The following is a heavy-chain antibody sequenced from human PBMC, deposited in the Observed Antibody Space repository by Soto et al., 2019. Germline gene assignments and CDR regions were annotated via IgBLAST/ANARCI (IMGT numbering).Heavy chain of an antibody. Sequence: GSLRLSCAASGFTFGDYWMHWVRQPPGKGPEWVSRMTGDGRTTQYADSVKGRFTASRDNAKSTLYLQMNSLRAEDTAVYYCATAEVDYWGPGTLVTVSS. V-gene: IGHV3-74*03. CDR2: MTGDGRTT. CDR1: GFTFGDYW. J-gene: IGHJ4*02. CDR3: ATAEVDY.